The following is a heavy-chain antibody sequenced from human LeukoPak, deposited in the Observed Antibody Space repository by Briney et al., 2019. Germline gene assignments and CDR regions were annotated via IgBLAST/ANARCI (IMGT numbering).Heavy chain of an antibody. J-gene: IGHJ3*02. V-gene: IGHV3-21*01. CDR3: ARDWWELLPDAFDI. CDR2: ISSSSSYI. Sequence: PGGSLRLSCAASGFTFSSYSMNWVRQAPGKGLEWVSSISSSSSYIYYADSVKGRFTISRDNAKNSLYLQMNSLRAEDTAVYYCARDWWELLPDAFDIWGQGTMVTVSS. CDR1: GFTFSSYS. D-gene: IGHD1-26*01.